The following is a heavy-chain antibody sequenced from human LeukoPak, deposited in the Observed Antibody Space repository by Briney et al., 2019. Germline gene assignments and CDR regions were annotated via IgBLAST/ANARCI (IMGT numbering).Heavy chain of an antibody. CDR3: TREMASVVTPVSRWLDP. D-gene: IGHD4-23*01. J-gene: IGHJ5*01. CDR1: GGSISNYY. V-gene: IGHV4-4*07. CDR2: LHSNGNN. Sequence: PSETLSLTCSVSGGSISNYYWTWIRQPAGGAREGFGGLHSNGNNRYNPSLNGRVSMSVDTSKNQFSLRLSSVTAADTAVYYCTREMASVVTPVSRWLDPWGQGILVTVSS.